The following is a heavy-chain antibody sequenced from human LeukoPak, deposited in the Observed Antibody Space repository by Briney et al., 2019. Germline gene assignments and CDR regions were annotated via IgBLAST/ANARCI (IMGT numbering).Heavy chain of an antibody. D-gene: IGHD1-14*01. CDR2: ISYSGST. V-gene: IGHV4-59*08. Sequence: PSETLSLTCTVSGGSINNYYWSWIRQPPGKGLEWIGYISYSGSTNYNPSLKSRVTISVDTSKNQFSLKLSSVTAADTAVYYCARQRGTTAPLGYFQHWGQGTLVTVSS. CDR1: GGSINNYY. J-gene: IGHJ1*01. CDR3: ARQRGTTAPLGYFQH.